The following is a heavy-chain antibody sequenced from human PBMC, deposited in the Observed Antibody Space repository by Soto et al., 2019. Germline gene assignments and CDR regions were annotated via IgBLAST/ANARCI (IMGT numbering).Heavy chain of an antibody. V-gene: IGHV4-61*01. Sequence: SETLSLPCTVSGGSVSSGSYYWSWIRQPPGKGLEWIGYIYYSRSTNYNPPLKSRVTISVDTSKNQFSLKLSSVTGADSAVYYWARGTFGVVLIVSPWGHGTIVTVSS. CDR2: IYYSRST. CDR1: GGSVSSGSYY. J-gene: IGHJ6*01. D-gene: IGHD3-3*01. CDR3: ARGTFGVVLIVSP.